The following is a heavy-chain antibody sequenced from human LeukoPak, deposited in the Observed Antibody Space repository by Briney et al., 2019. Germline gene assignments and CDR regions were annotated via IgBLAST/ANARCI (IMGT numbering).Heavy chain of an antibody. CDR2: ISSSSSYI. V-gene: IGHV3-21*01. CDR1: GFTFSSYS. CDR3: ARAPSPLAEAGTDY. J-gene: IGHJ4*02. D-gene: IGHD6-19*01. Sequence: TGGSLRLSCAASGFTFSSYSMNWVRQAPGKGLEWVSSISSSSSYIYYVDSVKGRFTISRDNAKNSLYLQMNSLRAEDTAVYYCARAPSPLAEAGTDYWGQGTLVTVSS.